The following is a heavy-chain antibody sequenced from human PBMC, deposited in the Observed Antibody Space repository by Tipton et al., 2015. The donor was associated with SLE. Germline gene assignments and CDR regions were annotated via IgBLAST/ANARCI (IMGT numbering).Heavy chain of an antibody. CDR2: INHSGST. CDR3: ARGSSLAAFDI. Sequence: LSLSCAVYGGSFSGYYWSWLRQPPGKGLEWIGEINHSGSTNYNPSLKSRVTILVDTSKNQFSLKLSSVTAADTAVYYCARGSSLAAFDIWGQGTMVTVSS. J-gene: IGHJ3*02. V-gene: IGHV4-34*01. CDR1: GGSFSGYY.